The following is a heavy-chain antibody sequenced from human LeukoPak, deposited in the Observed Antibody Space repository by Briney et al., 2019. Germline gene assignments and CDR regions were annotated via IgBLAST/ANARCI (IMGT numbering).Heavy chain of an antibody. J-gene: IGHJ4*02. CDR2: IYSGGTT. CDR3: VRDRGYNYGFFDS. CDR1: GFAFSSYG. V-gene: IGHV3-NL1*01. Sequence: QSGGSLRLSCAASGFAFSSYGMQWVRHAPGKGLEWVSVIYSGGTTFYSASVKGRFTISRDNSKNTLYLQMDSPRAEDTAVYYCVRDRGYNYGFFDSWGQGTLVTVSS. D-gene: IGHD5-18*01.